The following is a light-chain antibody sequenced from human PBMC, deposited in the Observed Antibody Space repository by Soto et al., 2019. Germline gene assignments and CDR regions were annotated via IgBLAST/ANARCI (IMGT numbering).Light chain of an antibody. J-gene: IGKJ5*01. V-gene: IGKV3-20*01. CDR2: GAS. CDR3: QQYGSSPT. CDR1: QSLTTRY. Sequence: EIVLTQSPGTLSLFPGERATLSCRASQSLTTRYLAWYQQKPGQAPRLLIYGASSRATGIPDRISGSGSGTAFTLTISRLEHEEFALYSCQQYGSSPTFGQGTRLEIK.